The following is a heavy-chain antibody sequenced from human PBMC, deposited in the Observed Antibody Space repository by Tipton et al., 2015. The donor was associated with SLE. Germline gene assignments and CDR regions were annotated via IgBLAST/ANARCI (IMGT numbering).Heavy chain of an antibody. J-gene: IGHJ5*02. CDR2: VYSSGSA. Sequence: TLSLTCSVSGDSITSYYWSWFRQSTGRGLEWIGRVYSSGSANYNPALISRVSMSVDISKNQFFLTLRSVTAADTAVYYCARAWFIVGSTTFWFDPWGQGALVIVSS. V-gene: IGHV4-4*07. CDR1: GDSITSYY. D-gene: IGHD1-26*01. CDR3: ARAWFIVGSTTFWFDP.